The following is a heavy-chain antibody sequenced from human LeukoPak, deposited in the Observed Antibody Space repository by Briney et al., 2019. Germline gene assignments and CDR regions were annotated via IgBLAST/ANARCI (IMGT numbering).Heavy chain of an antibody. J-gene: IGHJ4*02. CDR2: IWFDGSKK. CDR3: ATNNYGDYGPHY. CDR1: GFTFSSYG. Sequence: GGSLRLSCATSGFTFSSYGLHWVRQAPGKGLKWVAVIWFDGSKKYYGDSVKGRFTISRDNSKNTLYLQMNSLRAEDTAVYYCATNNYGDYGPHYWGQGALVTVSS. V-gene: IGHV3-33*01. D-gene: IGHD4-17*01.